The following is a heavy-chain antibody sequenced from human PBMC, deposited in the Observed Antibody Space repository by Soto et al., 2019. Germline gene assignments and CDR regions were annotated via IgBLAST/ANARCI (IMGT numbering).Heavy chain of an antibody. CDR3: ARNTYDYIWGNYRPYYYYYMDV. V-gene: IGHV5-51*01. CDR2: IYPGDSDT. D-gene: IGHD3-16*02. CDR1: GYSFTSYW. Sequence: GESLKISCKGSGYSFTSYWIGWVRQMPGKGLEWMGIIYPGDSDTRYSPSFQGQVTISADKSISTAYLQWSSLKASDTAMYYCARNTYDYIWGNYRPYYYYYMDVWGKGTTVTVSS. J-gene: IGHJ6*03.